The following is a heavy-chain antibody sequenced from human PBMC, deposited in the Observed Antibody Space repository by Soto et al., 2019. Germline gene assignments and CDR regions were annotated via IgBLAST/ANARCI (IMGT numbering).Heavy chain of an antibody. CDR1: GFTFSSYS. Sequence: GGSLRLSCAASGFTFSSYSMNWVRQAPGKGLEWVSSISSSSSYIYYADSVKGRFTISRDNAKNSLYLQMNSLRAEDTAVYYCARDHGGYSGYDDAFDIWGQGTMVTVSS. V-gene: IGHV3-21*01. J-gene: IGHJ3*02. CDR3: ARDHGGYSGYDDAFDI. CDR2: ISSSSSYI. D-gene: IGHD5-12*01.